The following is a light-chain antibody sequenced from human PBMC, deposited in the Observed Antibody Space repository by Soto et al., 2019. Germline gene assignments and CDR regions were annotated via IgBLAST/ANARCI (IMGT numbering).Light chain of an antibody. CDR3: QQRTDWPVA. V-gene: IGKV3-11*01. CDR1: QSVSYY. Sequence: EIGLTQSPATLSLSPGEIATLSSRASQSVSYYLAWYQQKPGQAPRLLIYDASNRATGIPARFSGSGAGTDFTLTISSLKPEDFAVYYCQQRTDWPVACGQRTKVEIK. CDR2: DAS. J-gene: IGKJ1*01.